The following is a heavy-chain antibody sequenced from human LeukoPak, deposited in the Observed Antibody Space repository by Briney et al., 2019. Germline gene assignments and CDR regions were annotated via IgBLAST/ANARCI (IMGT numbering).Heavy chain of an antibody. Sequence: GGSLRLSCAASGFTVRRNEMSWVRQAPGKGLVWVSRIKSDGGLTNYADSVKGRFTISRDNTKNTLYLQLNSLRAEDTAVYYCATGNYNRPFDYWGQGTLVTVSS. D-gene: IGHD1-7*01. J-gene: IGHJ4*02. CDR1: GFTVRRNE. V-gene: IGHV3-74*01. CDR2: IKSDGGLT. CDR3: ATGNYNRPFDY.